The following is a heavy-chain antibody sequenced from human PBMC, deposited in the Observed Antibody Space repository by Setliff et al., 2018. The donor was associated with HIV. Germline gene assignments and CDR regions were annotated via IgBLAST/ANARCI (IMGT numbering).Heavy chain of an antibody. CDR2: VSSRGDT. D-gene: IGHD2-8*02. V-gene: IGHV4-61*02. Sequence: SETLSLTCTVSDSGTYYWSWIRQPAGKGLEWIGRVSSRGDTNYNPSLKSRVTISVDTSKNQFSLKLSSVTAADTAVYYCARVSKTYWYSIPRDYYHHMDVWGKGTTVTVSS. J-gene: IGHJ6*03. CDR3: ARVSKTYWYSIPRDYYHHMDV. CDR1: DSGTYY.